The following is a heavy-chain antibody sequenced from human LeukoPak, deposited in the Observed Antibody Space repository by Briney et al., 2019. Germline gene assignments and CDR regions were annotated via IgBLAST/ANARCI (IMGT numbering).Heavy chain of an antibody. CDR1: GGTFSSYA. J-gene: IGHJ4*02. CDR3: ARDLSVRFGEFNLGY. Sequence: SVKVSCKASGGTFSSYAISWVRQAPGQGLEWMGGIIPIFGTANYAQKFQGRVTITADESTSTAYMELSSLRSEDTAVYYCARDLSVRFGEFNLGYWGQGTLVTVSS. V-gene: IGHV1-69*13. D-gene: IGHD3-10*01. CDR2: IIPIFGTA.